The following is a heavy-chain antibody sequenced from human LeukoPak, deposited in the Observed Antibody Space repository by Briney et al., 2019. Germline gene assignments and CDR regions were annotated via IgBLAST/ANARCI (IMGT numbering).Heavy chain of an antibody. J-gene: IGHJ3*02. CDR3: ARHDGAQGDAFDI. Sequence: PSETLSLTCTVSGGSISSYYWSWIRQPPGKGLEWIGYIYYSGSTNYNPSLKSRVTISVDTSKNQFSLKLSSVTAADTAVYYCARHDGAQGDAFDIWGQGTMVTVSS. D-gene: IGHD4-17*01. CDR2: IYYSGST. V-gene: IGHV4-59*08. CDR1: GGSISSYY.